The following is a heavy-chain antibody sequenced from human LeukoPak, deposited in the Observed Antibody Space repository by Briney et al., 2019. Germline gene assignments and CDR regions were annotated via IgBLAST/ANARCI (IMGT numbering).Heavy chain of an antibody. CDR2: INHSGST. CDR3: ARARGEGEPFDP. CDR1: GGSFSGYY. D-gene: IGHD3-10*01. V-gene: IGHV4-34*09. Sequence: SETLSLTCAVYGGSFSGYYWSWIRQPPGKGLEWIGEINHSGSTNYNPSLKSRVTISVDTSKNQFSLKLSSVTAADTAVYYCARARGEGEPFDPWGQGTLVTVSS. J-gene: IGHJ5*02.